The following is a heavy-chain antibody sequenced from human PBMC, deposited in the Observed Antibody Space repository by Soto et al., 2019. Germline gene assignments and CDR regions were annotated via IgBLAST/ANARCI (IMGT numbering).Heavy chain of an antibody. D-gene: IGHD2-15*01. CDR3: AKYPICSGGSCYPTDY. V-gene: IGHV3-23*01. J-gene: IGHJ4*02. CDR1: GFTFSSYA. Sequence: PGGSLRLSCAASGFTFSSYAMSWVRQAPGKGLEWVSVISGSGGSTYYADSVKGRFTISRDNFKNTLYLQMNSLRAEDTAVYYCAKYPICSGGSCYPTDYWGQGTLVTVSS. CDR2: ISGSGGST.